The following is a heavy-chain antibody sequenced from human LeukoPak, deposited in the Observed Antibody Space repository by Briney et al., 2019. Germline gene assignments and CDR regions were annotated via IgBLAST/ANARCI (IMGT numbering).Heavy chain of an antibody. V-gene: IGHV4-39*01. D-gene: IGHD3-16*01. CDR2: IYYSGTT. CDR3: VRLHDDDVMLDY. Sequence: PPETLSLTCTVSGGSISSDNYYWGWIRQPPGKGLEWIATIYYSGTTYYNPSLESRVTISVDTSKNQFSLNLNSVTAADTAVYYCVRLHDDDVMLDYWGPGTLVTVSS. CDR1: GGSISSDNYY. J-gene: IGHJ4*02.